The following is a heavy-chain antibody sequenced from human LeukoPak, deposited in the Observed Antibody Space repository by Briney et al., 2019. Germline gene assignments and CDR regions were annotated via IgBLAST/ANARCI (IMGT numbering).Heavy chain of an antibody. J-gene: IGHJ4*02. D-gene: IGHD1-26*01. CDR2: VYYSGST. Sequence: WETLSLTCTVSGGSISSSSYHWGWIRQPPGKGLEWIGSVYYSGSTYNNPSLKSRVTISVDTSKKQFSLKMSSVTAADAAVYYCARLRVGATGYFDSWGQGTLVTVSS. V-gene: IGHV4-39*01. CDR1: GGSISSSSYH. CDR3: ARLRVGATGYFDS.